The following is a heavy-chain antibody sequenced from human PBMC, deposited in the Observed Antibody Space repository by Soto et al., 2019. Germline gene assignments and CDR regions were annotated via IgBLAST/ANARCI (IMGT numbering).Heavy chain of an antibody. CDR1: GFTFSSYA. CDR3: AKSNPNTIVVEYYFDY. Sequence: PGGSLRLSCAASGFTFSSYAMSWVRQAPGKGLEWVSAISGSGGSTYYADSVKGRFTISRDNSKNTLYLQMNSLRAEDTSLYYCAKSNPNTIVVEYYFDYWGQGTLVTVSS. J-gene: IGHJ4*02. D-gene: IGHD3-22*01. V-gene: IGHV3-23*01. CDR2: ISGSGGST.